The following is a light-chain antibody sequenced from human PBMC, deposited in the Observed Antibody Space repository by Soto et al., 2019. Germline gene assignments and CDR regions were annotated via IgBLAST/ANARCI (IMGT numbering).Light chain of an antibody. J-gene: IGKJ4*01. CDR3: QNYNSYIII. CDR1: QFINSW. V-gene: IGKV1D-16*01. CDR2: AAS. Sequence: DIQLTHSPSSVSASVGDTVTITCRASQFINSWLAWYQQKPGNAPRLLIYAASNLESGVPSRFSGSGFGTDFTLTISSLQPDDVATYYCQNYNSYIIIFGGGTKVDIK.